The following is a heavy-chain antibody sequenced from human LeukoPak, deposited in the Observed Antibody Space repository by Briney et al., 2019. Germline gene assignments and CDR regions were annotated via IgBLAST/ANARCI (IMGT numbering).Heavy chain of an antibody. CDR3: ARGSSGCLTPLCNWFDP. Sequence: ASVKVPCKASGYTFTGYYMHWVRQAPGQGLEWMGWINPNSGGTNYAQKFQGWVTMTRDTSISTAYMELSRLRSDDTAVYYCARGSSGCLTPLCNWFDPWGQGTLVTVSS. D-gene: IGHD6-19*01. CDR1: GYTFTGYY. CDR2: INPNSGGT. J-gene: IGHJ5*02. V-gene: IGHV1-2*04.